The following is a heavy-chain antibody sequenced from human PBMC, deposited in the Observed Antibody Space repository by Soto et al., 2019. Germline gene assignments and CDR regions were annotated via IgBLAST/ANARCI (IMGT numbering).Heavy chain of an antibody. J-gene: IGHJ5*02. CDR3: ARGTYGPHNNWFDP. CDR2: INSDGSST. CDR1: GFTFSSYW. D-gene: IGHD3-10*01. Sequence: PGGSLRLSCAASGFTFSSYWMHWVRQAPGKGLVWVSRINSDGSSTSYADSVKGRFTISRDNAKNTLYLQMNSLRAEDTAVYYCARGTYGPHNNWFDPWGQGTLVTVSS. V-gene: IGHV3-74*01.